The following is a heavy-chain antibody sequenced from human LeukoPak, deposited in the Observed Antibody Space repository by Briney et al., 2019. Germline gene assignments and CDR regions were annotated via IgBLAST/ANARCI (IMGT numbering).Heavy chain of an antibody. CDR2: IYYSGST. J-gene: IGHJ4*02. CDR3: ARATPSGSYFDY. CDR1: GGSISSYY. V-gene: IGHV4-59*01. Sequence: SETLSLTCTVSGGSISSYYWSWIRQPPGKGLEWIGYIYYSGSTNYNPSLKSRVTISVDRSKNQFSLKLSSVTAADTAVYYCARATPSGSYFDYWGQGTLVTVSS. D-gene: IGHD1-26*01.